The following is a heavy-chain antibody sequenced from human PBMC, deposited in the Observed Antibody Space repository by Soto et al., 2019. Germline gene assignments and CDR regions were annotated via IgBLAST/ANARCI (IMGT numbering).Heavy chain of an antibody. CDR1: GFSFKTYG. V-gene: IGHV3-48*01. D-gene: IGHD1-20*01. Sequence: EEQVVESGGGLVQPGGSLRLSCSASGFSFKTYGMNWVRQAPGKGLEWVSFISGGSSTVYYADSVKGRITISRDNAKDSLYLQMNSLRAEDTAVYYCARDTSRPYEYNWNEYGDAFEIWGQGTMVTVSS. J-gene: IGHJ3*02. CDR2: ISGGSSTV. CDR3: ARDTSRPYEYNWNEYGDAFEI.